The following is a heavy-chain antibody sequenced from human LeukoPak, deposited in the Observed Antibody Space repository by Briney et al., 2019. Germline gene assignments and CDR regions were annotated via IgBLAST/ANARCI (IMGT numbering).Heavy chain of an antibody. Sequence: SETLSLTCIVSGGSISNSSYYWGWIRQPPGKGLEWIGSIYYSGSAYYNPSLKSRVTISVDTSKNQFSLKLTSVTAADTAVYYCARHWVVTPNYWGQGTLVTVSS. V-gene: IGHV4-39*01. CDR3: ARHWVVTPNY. CDR1: GGSISNSSYY. CDR2: IYYSGSA. J-gene: IGHJ4*02. D-gene: IGHD4-23*01.